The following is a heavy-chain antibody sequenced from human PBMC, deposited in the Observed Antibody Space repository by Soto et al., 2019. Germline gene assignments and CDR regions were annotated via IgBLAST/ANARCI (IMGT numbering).Heavy chain of an antibody. V-gene: IGHV3-33*01. CDR2: IWDDGSNK. D-gene: IGHD6-6*01. CDR1: GFTFSSYG. Sequence: GGSLRLSCAASGFTFSSYGMNWVRQAPGKGLEWVAVIWDDGSNKYYADSVKGRFTISRDNSKNTLYLQMNSLRAEDLAVYDSAIYPAAKQLVLDCCYGMDFWGQGTPVTVSS. J-gene: IGHJ6*02. CDR3: AIYPAAKQLVLDCCYGMDF.